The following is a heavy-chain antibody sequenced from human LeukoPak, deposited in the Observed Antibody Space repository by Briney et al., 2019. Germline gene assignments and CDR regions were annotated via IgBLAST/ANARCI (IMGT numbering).Heavy chain of an antibody. CDR3: ARTSTIYDFWSGPNWFDP. CDR1: GYSFTSYW. CDR2: IYPGDSDT. V-gene: IGHV5-51*01. J-gene: IGHJ5*02. Sequence: GESLKISCKGPGYSFTSYWIGWVRQMPGKGLEWMGIIYPGDSDTRYSPSFQGQVTISADKSISTAYLQWSSLKASDTAMYYCARTSTIYDFWSGPNWFDPWGQGTLVTVSS. D-gene: IGHD3-3*01.